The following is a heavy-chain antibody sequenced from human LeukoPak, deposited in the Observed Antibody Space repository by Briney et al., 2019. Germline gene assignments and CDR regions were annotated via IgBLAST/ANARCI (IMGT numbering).Heavy chain of an antibody. CDR3: ARDSGTTGEVKFDP. J-gene: IGHJ5*02. V-gene: IGHV4-4*07. CDR1: GGPISTYY. D-gene: IGHD3-10*01. CDR2: ISDSGVI. Sequence: SETLSLTCTVSGGPISTYYLSWIRQSAGMGLEWIGRISDSGVITYNPSLKSRVILSLDTSNNHFSLKLISVPAADRAVYYCARDSGTTGEVKFDPWGQGMRVTVSS.